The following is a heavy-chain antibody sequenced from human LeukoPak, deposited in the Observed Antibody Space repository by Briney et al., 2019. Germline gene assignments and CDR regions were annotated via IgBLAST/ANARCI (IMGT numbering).Heavy chain of an antibody. V-gene: IGHV1-69*05. CDR3: AFSSSLDY. J-gene: IGHJ4*02. CDR2: IIPIFGTA. CDR1: GGTFSCYA. D-gene: IGHD6-6*01. Sequence: SVKVSCKASGGTFSCYAISWERHAPGQGLEWMGGIIPIFGTANYAQKFQGRVTITTDESTSTAYMELSSLRSEDTAVYYCAFSSSLDYWGQGTLATVSS.